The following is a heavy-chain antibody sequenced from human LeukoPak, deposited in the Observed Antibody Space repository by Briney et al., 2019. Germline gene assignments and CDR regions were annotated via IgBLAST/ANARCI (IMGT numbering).Heavy chain of an antibody. V-gene: IGHV3-23*01. CDR3: AKDRLQVPISAAGLSDF. D-gene: IGHD6-13*01. CDR1: GFTFTDYP. Sequence: GGSLRLSCEASGFTFTDYPMSWVRQPPGKGLEWVAGISGSGTSTYYGVSVRGRVTISRDKSKNTLYLQMNSLRAEDTALYYCAKDRLQVPISAAGLSDFWGQGTLVTVSS. CDR2: ISGSGTST. J-gene: IGHJ4*02.